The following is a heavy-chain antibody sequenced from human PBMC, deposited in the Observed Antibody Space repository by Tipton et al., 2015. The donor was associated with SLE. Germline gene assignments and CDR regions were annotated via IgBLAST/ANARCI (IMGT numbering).Heavy chain of an antibody. Sequence: GLVKPSETLSLTCTVSGGSISSYYWSWIRQPPGKGLEWIGYIYTSGSTNYNPSLKSRVTISVDTSKNQFSLKLSSVTAADTAVYYCARAPGYSSSWYDYWGQGTLVTVSS. V-gene: IGHV4-4*09. CDR1: GGSISSYY. J-gene: IGHJ4*02. D-gene: IGHD6-13*01. CDR2: IYTSGST. CDR3: ARAPGYSSSWYDY.